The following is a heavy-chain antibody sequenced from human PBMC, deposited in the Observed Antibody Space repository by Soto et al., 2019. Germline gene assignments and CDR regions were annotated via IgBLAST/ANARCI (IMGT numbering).Heavy chain of an antibody. Sequence: PGGSLRLSCAASGFTFSSYSMNWVRQAPGKGLEWVSYISSSSSTIYYADSVKGRFTISRDNAKNSLYLQMNSLRAEDTAVYYCARKTVTTAIDYWGQGTLVTVSS. J-gene: IGHJ4*02. V-gene: IGHV3-48*01. CDR3: ARKTVTTAIDY. CDR2: ISSSSSTI. D-gene: IGHD4-17*01. CDR1: GFTFSSYS.